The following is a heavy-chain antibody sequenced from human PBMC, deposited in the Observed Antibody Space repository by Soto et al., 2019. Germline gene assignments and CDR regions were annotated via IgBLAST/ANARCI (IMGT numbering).Heavy chain of an antibody. D-gene: IGHD6-13*01. CDR3: ARSIAAAGTGWFDP. V-gene: IGHV4-30-2*01. CDR1: GGSISSGGSS. CDR2: IYHSGST. J-gene: IGHJ5*02. Sequence: SETLSLTCAVSGGSISSGGSSWSWIRQPPRKGLEWIGYIYHSGSTYYNPSLKSRVTISVDRSKNQSSLKMSSVTAADTAVYYCARSIAAAGTGWFDPWVRGTLVTVSS.